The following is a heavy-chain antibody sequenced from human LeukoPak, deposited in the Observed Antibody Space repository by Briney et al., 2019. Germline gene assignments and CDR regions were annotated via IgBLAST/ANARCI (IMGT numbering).Heavy chain of an antibody. Sequence: PSETLSLTCTVSGGSISSSSYYWGWIRQPPGKGLEWIGSIYYSGSTYYNPSLKSRVTISVDTSKNQFSLKLTSVTAADTAVYYCARVPLRDCSSTSCLRYFYMDVWGKGTTVTVS. CDR2: IYYSGST. J-gene: IGHJ6*03. V-gene: IGHV4-39*07. CDR1: GGSISSSSYY. CDR3: ARVPLRDCSSTSCLRYFYMDV. D-gene: IGHD2-2*01.